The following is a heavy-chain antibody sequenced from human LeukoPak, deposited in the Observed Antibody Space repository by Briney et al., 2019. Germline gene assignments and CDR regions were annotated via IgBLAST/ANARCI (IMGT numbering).Heavy chain of an antibody. CDR2: ISYDGRDT. CDR3: AKDGDDGIES. CDR1: GFIFNNYA. D-gene: IGHD7-27*01. V-gene: IGHV3-30*04. Sequence: PGGSLRLSYAASGFIFNNYAMHWVRQAPGKGLEWVAVISYDGRDTYYVDSVKGRFTISRDISKNTLYLQMNSLRVEDMAVYYCAKDGDDGIESWGQGTLVTVSS. J-gene: IGHJ4*02.